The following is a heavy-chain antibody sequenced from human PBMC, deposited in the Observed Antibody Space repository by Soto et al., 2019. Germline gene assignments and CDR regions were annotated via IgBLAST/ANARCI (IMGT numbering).Heavy chain of an antibody. CDR3: ANLLFYGSGSYYAFDI. CDR1: GFTFSSYG. J-gene: IGHJ3*02. Sequence: QVQLVESGGGVVQPGRSLRLSCAASGFTFSSYGMHWVRQAPGKGLEWGAVISYDGSNKYYADSVKGRFTISRDNSKNTLYLQMNSLRAEDTAVYYCANLLFYGSGSYYAFDIWGQGTMVTVSS. CDR2: ISYDGSNK. D-gene: IGHD3-10*01. V-gene: IGHV3-30*18.